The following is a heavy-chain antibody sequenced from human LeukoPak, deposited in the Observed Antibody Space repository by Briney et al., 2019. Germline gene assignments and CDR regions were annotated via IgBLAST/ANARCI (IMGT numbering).Heavy chain of an antibody. CDR1: GGSFSGYY. CDR3: ARVFTSSRGLRFVVWDAFDI. D-gene: IGHD3-9*01. CDR2: INHSGST. J-gene: IGHJ3*02. V-gene: IGHV4-34*01. Sequence: SETLSLTCAVYGGSFSGYYWSWIRQPPGKGLEWIGEINHSGSTNYNPSLKSRVTISVDTSKNQFSLKLSSVTAADTAVYYCARVFTSSRGLRFVVWDAFDIWGQGTMVTVSS.